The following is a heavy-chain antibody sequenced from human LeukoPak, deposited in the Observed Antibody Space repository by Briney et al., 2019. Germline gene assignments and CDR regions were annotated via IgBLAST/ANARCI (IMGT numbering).Heavy chain of an antibody. CDR3: AKDEETTYGDYLSLAY. Sequence: GGSLRLSCAASGFTFRTYAMHWVRQAPGRGLEWVAFIRYDGTDDYYGDSVKGRFTISRDNSKNTLHLQMNSLRTDDTAVYYCAKDEETTYGDYLSLAYWGQGTLVTVSS. D-gene: IGHD4-17*01. CDR1: GFTFRTYA. J-gene: IGHJ4*02. CDR2: IRYDGTDD. V-gene: IGHV3-30*02.